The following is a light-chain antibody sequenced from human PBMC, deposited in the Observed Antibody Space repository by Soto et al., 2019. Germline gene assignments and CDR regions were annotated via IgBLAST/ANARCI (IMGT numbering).Light chain of an antibody. CDR2: DVS. J-gene: IGLJ1*01. CDR3: SSFTGSNYV. Sequence: QSVLTQPASVSGSPGQSITISCPGTISDVGGYHFVSWYQQYPGKAPRLMICDVSNRPSGVSNRFSGSKSGNTASLTISGLQAEDEADYYCSSFTGSNYVFGTGTKVTVL. CDR1: ISDVGGYHF. V-gene: IGLV2-14*03.